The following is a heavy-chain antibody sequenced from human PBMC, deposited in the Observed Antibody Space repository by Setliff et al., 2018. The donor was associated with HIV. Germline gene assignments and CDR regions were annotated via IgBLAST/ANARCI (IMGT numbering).Heavy chain of an antibody. V-gene: IGHV4-4*07. J-gene: IGHJ4*02. D-gene: IGHD3-22*01. CDR1: GGSVINYD. Sequence: SETLSLTCNVSGGSVINYDWTWVRQPAGKGLEWIGRVYGNTITKYNPFLESRLTLSLDAPKNQFSLKLTSVTAADTAVYYCARRGPPTYYYDGSAYQREDFLDYWGQGTLVTVSS. CDR3: ARRGPPTYYYDGSAYQREDFLDY. CDR2: VYGNTIT.